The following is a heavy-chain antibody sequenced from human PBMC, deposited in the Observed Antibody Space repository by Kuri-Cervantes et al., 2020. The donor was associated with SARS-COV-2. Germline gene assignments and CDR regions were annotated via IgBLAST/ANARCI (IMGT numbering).Heavy chain of an antibody. V-gene: IGHV3-30*18. J-gene: IGHJ4*02. CDR3: AKDHFGVHDF. D-gene: IGHD2-21*01. CDR1: GFNFNGAW. CDR2: VSYDGKKK. Sequence: GESLKISCVASGFNFNGAWMNWVRQAPGKGLEWVAVVSYDGKKKKCIGSGKGRFTISRDNSQNTVYLRMTNLRSEDTAMYYCAKDHFGVHDFWGQGTLVTVSS.